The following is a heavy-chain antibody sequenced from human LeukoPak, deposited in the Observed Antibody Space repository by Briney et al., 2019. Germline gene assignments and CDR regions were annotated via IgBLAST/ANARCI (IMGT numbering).Heavy chain of an antibody. CDR3: ARDLGSSGWSPRLDY. J-gene: IGHJ4*02. V-gene: IGHV1-2*02. CDR1: GYTFTGYY. Sequence: ASVKVSCKASGYTFTGYYMHWVRQAPGQGLEWMGWINPNSGGTNYAQKFQGRVTMTRDKSIRTAYMELSRLTSDDTAVYYCARDLGSSGWSPRLDYWGQGTLVTVSS. D-gene: IGHD6-19*01. CDR2: INPNSGGT.